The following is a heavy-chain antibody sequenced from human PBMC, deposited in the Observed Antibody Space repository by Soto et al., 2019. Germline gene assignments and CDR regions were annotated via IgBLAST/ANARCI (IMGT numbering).Heavy chain of an antibody. Sequence: PSETLSLTCTVSGGSISSYYWSWIRQPPGKGLEWIGYIYYSGSTNYNPSLKSRVTISVDTSKNQFSLKLSSVTAADTAVYYCARSNYYDFWSGPFDYWGQGTLVTVSS. CDR3: ARSNYYDFWSGPFDY. D-gene: IGHD3-3*01. CDR2: IYYSGST. V-gene: IGHV4-59*01. CDR1: GGSISSYY. J-gene: IGHJ4*02.